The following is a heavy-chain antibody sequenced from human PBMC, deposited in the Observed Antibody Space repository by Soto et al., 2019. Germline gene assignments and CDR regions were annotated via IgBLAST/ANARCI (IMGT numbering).Heavy chain of an antibody. CDR1: GFSFSNSG. Sequence: QVQLLESGGGVVQPGRSLRLSCAASGFSFSNSGMHWVRQAPGKGLEWVAFISYDGSNKYYADSVKGRFTISRDNSKNTLYLQMNSLRAEDTAVYYCAKDRGKIYFDYWGQGTLVTVSS. V-gene: IGHV3-30*18. J-gene: IGHJ4*02. CDR2: ISYDGSNK. CDR3: AKDRGKIYFDY.